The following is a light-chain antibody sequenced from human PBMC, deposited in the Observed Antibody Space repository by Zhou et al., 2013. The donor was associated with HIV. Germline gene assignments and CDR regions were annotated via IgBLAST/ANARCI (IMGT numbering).Light chain of an antibody. CDR2: DAS. V-gene: IGKV3-11*01. CDR3: QQRSDWPRT. J-gene: IGKJ1*01. Sequence: EIVLTQSPATLSLSPGERATVSCRASQSVSSYLAWYQQKPGQAPRLLIYDASNRATGIPARFSGSGSGTDFTLTISSLEPEDFALYYCQQRSDWPRTFGQGTKVEIK. CDR1: QSVSSY.